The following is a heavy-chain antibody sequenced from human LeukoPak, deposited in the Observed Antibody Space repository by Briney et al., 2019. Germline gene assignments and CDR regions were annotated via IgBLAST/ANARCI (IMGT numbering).Heavy chain of an antibody. Sequence: SETLSLTCTVSGGSISSHYWSWIRQPPGKGLEWLGYIYYSGSTNYNPSLKSRVTISVDTSKNQFSLKLSSVTAADTAVYYCARDPSDSSGRAGAFDIWGQGTMVTVSS. CDR2: IYYSGST. J-gene: IGHJ3*02. D-gene: IGHD3-22*01. V-gene: IGHV4-59*11. CDR3: ARDPSDSSGRAGAFDI. CDR1: GGSISSHY.